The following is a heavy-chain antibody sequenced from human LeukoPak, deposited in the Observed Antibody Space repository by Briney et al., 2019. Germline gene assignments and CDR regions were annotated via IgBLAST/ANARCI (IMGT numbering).Heavy chain of an antibody. J-gene: IGHJ4*02. D-gene: IGHD6-19*01. CDR1: GFTFSSYW. V-gene: IGHV3-21*01. Sequence: GGSLRLSCAASGFTFSSYWMSWVRQAPGKGLEWVSSISSSSSYIYYADSVKGRFTISRDNARNSLYLQMNSLRAEDTAVYYCTRGMGGWYPDYWGQGTLVTVSS. CDR2: ISSSSSYI. CDR3: TRGMGGWYPDY.